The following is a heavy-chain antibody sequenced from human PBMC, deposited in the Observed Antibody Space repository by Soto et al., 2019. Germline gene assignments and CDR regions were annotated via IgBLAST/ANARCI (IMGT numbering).Heavy chain of an antibody. CDR1: GGTFSVYY. Sequence: SQTQPLTCAVYGGTFSVYYWSWIRQPPGKGLEGIGYIYYSGSTNYNPSLKSRVTISVDTSKNQFSLKLSSVTAADTAVYSCASVWVPYYTFEPWGQGTLVIV. V-gene: IGHV4-59*01. D-gene: IGHD2-2*02. CDR2: IYYSGST. J-gene: IGHJ5*02. CDR3: ASVWVPYYTFEP.